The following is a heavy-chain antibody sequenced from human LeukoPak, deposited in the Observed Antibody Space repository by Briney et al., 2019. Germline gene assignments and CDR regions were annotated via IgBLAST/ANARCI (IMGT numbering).Heavy chain of an antibody. Sequence: SSETLSLTCTVSGGSISSYYWSWIRQPPGKGLEWIGYIYYSGSTNYNPSLKSRVTISVGTSKNQFSLKLSSVTAADTAVYYCARGSRLWFGELTLDYWGQGTLVTVSS. D-gene: IGHD3-10*01. CDR1: GGSISSYY. CDR3: ARGSRLWFGELTLDY. CDR2: IYYSGST. J-gene: IGHJ4*02. V-gene: IGHV4-59*01.